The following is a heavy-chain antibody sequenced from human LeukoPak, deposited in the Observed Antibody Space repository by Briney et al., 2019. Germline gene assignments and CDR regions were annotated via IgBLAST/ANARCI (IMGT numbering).Heavy chain of an antibody. Sequence: ASXKVSCKASGYTFTSYGISWVRQAPGQGLEWMGWISAYNGNTNYAQKLQGRVTMTPDTSTSTAYMELRSLRSDDTAVYYCARDLRFPVRYFDLGPVVSDYWGQGTLVTVSS. J-gene: IGHJ4*02. CDR2: ISAYNGNT. CDR1: GYTFTSYG. CDR3: ARDLRFPVRYFDLGPVVSDY. V-gene: IGHV1-18*01. D-gene: IGHD3-9*01.